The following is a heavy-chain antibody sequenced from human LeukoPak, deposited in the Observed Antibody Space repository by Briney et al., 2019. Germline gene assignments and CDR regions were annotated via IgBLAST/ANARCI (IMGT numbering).Heavy chain of an antibody. D-gene: IGHD6-19*01. V-gene: IGHV1-2*02. J-gene: IGHJ5*02. CDR1: GYTFTGYY. Sequence: ASVKVSCKASGYTFTGYYIHWVRQAPGQGLEWMGWINPKSGGTNYARKFQGRVTLTRDTSISMAYMELSRLRFDDTAVYYCAREGGTYSSGWYPFLTWGQGTLVTVSS. CDR2: INPKSGGT. CDR3: AREGGTYSSGWYPFLT.